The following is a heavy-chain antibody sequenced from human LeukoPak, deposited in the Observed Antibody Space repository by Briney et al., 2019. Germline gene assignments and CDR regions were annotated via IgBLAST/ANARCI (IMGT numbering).Heavy chain of an antibody. J-gene: IGHJ4*02. D-gene: IGHD6-13*01. CDR2: FNPENGNT. Sequence: ASVKVSCKASGYTFTSYGITWVRQAPGQGLEWMGWFNPENGNTNYAQKVQGRVTMTADTSTSTSYMELRSLRSDDTAVYYCAREHSSSWDQFDYWGQGTLVTVSS. CDR1: GYTFTSYG. CDR3: AREHSSSWDQFDY. V-gene: IGHV1-18*01.